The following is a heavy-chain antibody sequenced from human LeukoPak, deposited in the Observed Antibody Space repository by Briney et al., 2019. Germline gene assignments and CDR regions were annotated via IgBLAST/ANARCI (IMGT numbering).Heavy chain of an antibody. CDR3: ARDRYYDSSGYYWVGPFDI. CDR2: IKQDGSEK. Sequence: GGSLSLSCAASGFTFSSYWMSWVRQAPGKGLEWVANIKQDGSEKYYVDSVKGRFTISRDNAKNSLYLQMNSLRAEDTAVNYCARDRYYDSSGYYWVGPFDIWGQGTMVTVSS. CDR1: GFTFSSYW. D-gene: IGHD3-22*01. V-gene: IGHV3-7*01. J-gene: IGHJ3*02.